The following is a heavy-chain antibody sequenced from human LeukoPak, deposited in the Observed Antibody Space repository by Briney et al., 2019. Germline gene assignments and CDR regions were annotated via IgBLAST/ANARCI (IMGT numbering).Heavy chain of an antibody. CDR2: IYTSGST. J-gene: IGHJ4*02. CDR1: GGSISSGSYY. V-gene: IGHV4-61*02. Sequence: SETLSLTCTVSGGSISSGSYYWSWIRQPAGKGLEWIGRIYTSGSTNYNPSLKSRVTMSVDTSKNQFSLKLSSVTAADTAVYYCARQPRGGLDFDYWGQGTLVTVSS. D-gene: IGHD6-19*01. CDR3: ARQPRGGLDFDY.